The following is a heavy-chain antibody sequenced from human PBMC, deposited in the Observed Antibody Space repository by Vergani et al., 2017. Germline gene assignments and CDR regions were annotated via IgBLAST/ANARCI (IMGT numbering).Heavy chain of an antibody. CDR3: ARDFLTRVTTLDCYDMGV. Sequence: QVQLVESGGGVVQPGRSLRLSCAASGFTVSSNYMTWIRQAPGKGLEWVSYISNSGNTIEYADSVKGRFTISRDNSKNTLYLQMNALRAEDTAVYYCARDFLTRVTTLDCYDMGVWGKGTTVTVSS. V-gene: IGHV3-11*04. J-gene: IGHJ6*03. CDR2: ISNSGNTI. D-gene: IGHD1-1*01. CDR1: GFTVSSNY.